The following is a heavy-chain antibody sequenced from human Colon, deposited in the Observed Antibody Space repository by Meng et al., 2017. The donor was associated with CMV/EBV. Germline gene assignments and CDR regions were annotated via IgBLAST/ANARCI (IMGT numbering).Heavy chain of an antibody. V-gene: IGHV1-46*01. CDR3: ASQAATHTYFDF. CDR1: GYTFSKSY. J-gene: IGHJ4*01. Sequence: CKSSGYTFSKSYIYWVRQAPGQGPEWMGIINPTGDSTTLAQKFQGRVTVTRDTSTNTVYMELSSLRSDDTAVYYCASQAATHTYFDFWGHGTLVTVSS. CDR2: INPTGDST. D-gene: IGHD6-13*01.